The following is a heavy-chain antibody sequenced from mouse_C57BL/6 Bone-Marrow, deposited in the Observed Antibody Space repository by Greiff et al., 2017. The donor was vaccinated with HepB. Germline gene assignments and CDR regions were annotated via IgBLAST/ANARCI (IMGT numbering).Heavy chain of an antibody. D-gene: IGHD6-1*01. V-gene: IGHV1-81*01. CDR3: ARPLYYGDY. CDR1: GYTFTSYG. Sequence: QVQLKESGAELARPGASVKLSCKASGYTFTSYGISWVKQRTGQGLEWIGEIYPRSGNTYYNEKFKGKATLTSDKSSSTAYMELRSLTSEDSAVYVCARPLYYGDYWGQGTTLTVSS. CDR2: IYPRSGNT. J-gene: IGHJ2*01.